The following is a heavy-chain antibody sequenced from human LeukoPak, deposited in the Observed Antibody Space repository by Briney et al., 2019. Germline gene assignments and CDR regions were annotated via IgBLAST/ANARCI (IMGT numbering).Heavy chain of an antibody. D-gene: IGHD1-14*01. J-gene: IGHJ4*02. CDR2: IKPDGYDK. V-gene: IGHV3-7*01. CDR1: GFTFSSYW. CDR3: ARALYNHGWFPDYFDY. Sequence: GGSLRLSCAASGFTFSSYWMGWVRQAPGKGLEWVANIKPDGYDKYYVDSLKGRFTISTDNAENSLFLQMDSLRAEDTAVYYCARALYNHGWFPDYFDYWGQGTLVTVSS.